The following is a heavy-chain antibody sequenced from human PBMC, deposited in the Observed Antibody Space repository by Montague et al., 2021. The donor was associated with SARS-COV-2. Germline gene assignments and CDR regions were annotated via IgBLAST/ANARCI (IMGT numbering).Heavy chain of an antibody. Sequence: SETLSLTCNVSGDSIINIKTSFWGWIRLPPGKGLEWIGYIFHTGTSNYQASLKSRVTMSVDTSKTQFSLKLTFVTAADTAVYFCAQVNRRLGGVSFDSWGQGALVTVSS. CDR3: AQVNRRLGGVSFDS. V-gene: IGHV4-61*05. CDR1: GDSIINIKTSF. J-gene: IGHJ4*02. CDR2: IFHTGTS. D-gene: IGHD3-16*01.